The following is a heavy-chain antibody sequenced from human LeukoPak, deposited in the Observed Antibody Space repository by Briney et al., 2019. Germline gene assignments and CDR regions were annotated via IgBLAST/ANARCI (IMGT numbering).Heavy chain of an antibody. CDR3: ATVDGSGSYYNKPLDY. V-gene: IGHV3-66*01. CDR2: IYSGGIT. J-gene: IGHJ4*02. Sequence: GGSLRLSCAASGLTVGSNYMSWVRQAPGKGLEWVSIIYSGGITHYADSVKGRFTISRDNSKNTLFLQMNSLRAEDTAVYYCATVDGSGSYYNKPLDYWGQGTLVTVSS. CDR1: GLTVGSNY. D-gene: IGHD3-10*01.